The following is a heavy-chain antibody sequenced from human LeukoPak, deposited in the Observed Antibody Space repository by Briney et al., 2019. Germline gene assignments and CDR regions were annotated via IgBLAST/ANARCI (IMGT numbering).Heavy chain of an antibody. Sequence: ASVEVSCKASGYSFTGYYIHWVRQAAGQGLEWMGWINPSSGATNYAQKFQGRVTMTTDTSISTAYMELRSLRSDDTGVYYCAREGRLVDAGRNWFDPWGQGAVHTVSS. CDR2: INPSSGAT. D-gene: IGHD6-13*01. J-gene: IGHJ5*02. CDR3: AREGRLVDAGRNWFDP. V-gene: IGHV1-2*02. CDR1: GYSFTGYY.